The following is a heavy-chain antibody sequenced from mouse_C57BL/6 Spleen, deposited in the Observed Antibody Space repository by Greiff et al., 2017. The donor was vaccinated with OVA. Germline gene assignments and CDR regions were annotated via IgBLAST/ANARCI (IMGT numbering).Heavy chain of an antibody. CDR1: GFTFSNYW. D-gene: IGHD2-4*01. J-gene: IGHJ3*01. V-gene: IGHV6-3*01. Sequence: EVKLLESGGGLVQPGGSMKLSCVASGFTFSNYWMNWVRQSPEKGLEWVAQIRLKSDNYATHYAESVKGRFTISRDDSKSSVYLQMNNLRAEDTGIYYCTRYYDYPFAYWGQGTLVTVSA. CDR3: TRYYDYPFAY. CDR2: IRLKSDNYAT.